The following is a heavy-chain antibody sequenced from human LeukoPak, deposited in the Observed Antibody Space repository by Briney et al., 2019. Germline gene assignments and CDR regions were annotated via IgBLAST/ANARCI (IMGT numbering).Heavy chain of an antibody. CDR1: GGSISSYY. V-gene: IGHV4-59*01. J-gene: IGHJ4*02. Sequence: SETLSLTCTVSGGSISSYYWSWIRQPPGKGLEWIGYIYYSGSTNYNPPLKSRVTISVDTSKNQFSLKLSSVTAADTAVYYCARGRYSGYDGVDYFDYWGQGTLVTVSS. D-gene: IGHD5-12*01. CDR3: ARGRYSGYDGVDYFDY. CDR2: IYYSGST.